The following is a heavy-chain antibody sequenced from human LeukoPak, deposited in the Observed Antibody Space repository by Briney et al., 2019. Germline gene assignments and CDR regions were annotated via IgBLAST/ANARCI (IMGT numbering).Heavy chain of an antibody. J-gene: IGHJ4*02. CDR3: ARAVAGLYFDY. CDR2: LYTDGKT. Sequence: PGGSLRLSCAVSGFIVSRNDMGWVRQAPGKGLQWVSVLYTDGKTFYEDSMKGRFTISRDNSKNTLNLQINNLRDDDTAVYYCARAVAGLYFDYWGQGILVTVSS. CDR1: GFIVSRND. V-gene: IGHV3-53*01. D-gene: IGHD6-19*01.